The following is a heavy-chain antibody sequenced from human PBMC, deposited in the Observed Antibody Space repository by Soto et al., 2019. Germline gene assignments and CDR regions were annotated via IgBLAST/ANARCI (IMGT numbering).Heavy chain of an antibody. CDR2: ISGSGGST. V-gene: IGHV3-23*01. CDR3: AKGNSWSPALVLDI. CDR1: GFTFSSYA. Sequence: EVQLLESGGGLVQPGGSLRLSCAASGFTFSSYAMNWVRQAPGKGLEWVSAISGSGGSTYYADSLKGRFTISRDSSKNTLYLQMNSLRAEDTAVYYCAKGNSWSPALVLDIWGQGTMVTVSS. J-gene: IGHJ3*02. D-gene: IGHD1-7*01.